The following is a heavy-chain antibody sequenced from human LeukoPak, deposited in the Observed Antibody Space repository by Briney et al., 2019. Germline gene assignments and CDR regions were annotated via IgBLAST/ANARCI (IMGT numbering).Heavy chain of an antibody. Sequence: GGSLRLSCAASGFTVSTYAMSWVRQAPGKGLEWVPGISGSGGRTYYADSVKGRFTISRDNAKNSLYLQMNSLRAEDTAVYYCARDRWDDILTGYPIPDAFDIWGQGTMVTVSS. V-gene: IGHV3-23*01. J-gene: IGHJ3*02. D-gene: IGHD3-9*01. CDR1: GFTVSTYA. CDR2: ISGSGGRT. CDR3: ARDRWDDILTGYPIPDAFDI.